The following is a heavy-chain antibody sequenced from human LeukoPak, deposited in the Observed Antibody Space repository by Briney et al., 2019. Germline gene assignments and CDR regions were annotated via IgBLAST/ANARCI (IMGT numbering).Heavy chain of an antibody. V-gene: IGHV3-21*01. Sequence: PGGSLRLSCAASGFTFNSYSMNWVRQAPGKGLEWVSSISSSSSYIYYADSVKGRFTISRDNAKNSLYLQMNSLRAEDTAVYYCARDTGYCSGGSCYSFTYWGQGTLVTVSS. CDR1: GFTFNSYS. J-gene: IGHJ4*02. CDR3: ARDTGYCSGGSCYSFTY. D-gene: IGHD2-15*01. CDR2: ISSSSSYI.